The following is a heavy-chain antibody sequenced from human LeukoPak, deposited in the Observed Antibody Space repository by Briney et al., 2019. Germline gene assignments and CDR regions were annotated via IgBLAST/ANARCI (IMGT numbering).Heavy chain of an antibody. D-gene: IGHD5-12*01. V-gene: IGHV3-20*04. CDR3: ARDGGYDLYYYYYYMDV. CDR2: INWNGGST. Sequence: GGSLRLSCAASGFTFDDYGMSWVRQAPGKGLEWVSGINWNGGSTGYADSVKGRFTISRDNAKNSLYLQMNSLRAEDTALYYCARDGGYDLYYYYYYMDVWGKGTTVTVSS. J-gene: IGHJ6*03. CDR1: GFTFDDYG.